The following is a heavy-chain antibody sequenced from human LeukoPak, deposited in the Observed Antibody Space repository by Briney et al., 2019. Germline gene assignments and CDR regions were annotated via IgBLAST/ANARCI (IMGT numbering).Heavy chain of an antibody. J-gene: IGHJ4*02. D-gene: IGHD5-18*01. CDR2: IYYSGST. CDR1: GGSISSYY. V-gene: IGHV4-59*08. Sequence: SETLSLTCTVSGGSISSYYWSWIRQPPGKGLEWIGYIYYSGSTYYNPSLKSRVTISVDTSKNQFSLKLSSVTAADTAVYYCARLIPQRYSYGTGFDYWGQGTLVTVSS. CDR3: ARLIPQRYSYGTGFDY.